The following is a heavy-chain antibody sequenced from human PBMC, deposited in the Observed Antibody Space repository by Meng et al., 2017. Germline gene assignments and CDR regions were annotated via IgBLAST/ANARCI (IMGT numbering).Heavy chain of an antibody. Sequence: QEQMQETGPGRVKPPQTTSTILAISGDNVPSNSAAWNWIRQSPSRGLGWLGSAYYRSKLYHDYAESVKSRISIDPDTSKNQFSLQLRSVTPEDSAVYYCARGSYSFDSWGQRTLVTVSS. CDR3: ARGSYSFDS. CDR1: GDNVPSNSAA. D-gene: IGHD1-26*01. CDR2: AYYRSKLYH. V-gene: IGHV6-1*02. J-gene: IGHJ4*02.